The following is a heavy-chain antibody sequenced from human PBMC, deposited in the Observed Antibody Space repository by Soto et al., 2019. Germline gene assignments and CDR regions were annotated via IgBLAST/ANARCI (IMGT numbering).Heavy chain of an antibody. Sequence: PGGSLRLSCVASGFPFSSYSFVWVRQAPGKGLEWVSYIFATSTTIYYADSVKGRFTVSRDNAQNSLFLLMNSLRAEDTAVYYCARDKDWAFDYWGQGTLVTVSS. J-gene: IGHJ4*02. CDR1: GFPFSSYS. CDR2: IFATSTTI. CDR3: ARDKDWAFDY. D-gene: IGHD3-9*01. V-gene: IGHV3-48*04.